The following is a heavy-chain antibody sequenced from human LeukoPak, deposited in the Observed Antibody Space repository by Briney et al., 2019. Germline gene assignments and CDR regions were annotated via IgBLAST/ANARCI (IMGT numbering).Heavy chain of an antibody. CDR1: VSSGLTRW. D-gene: IGHD1-26*01. J-gene: IGHJ4*02. CDR2: IKEDGSDK. V-gene: IGHV3-7*01. Sequence: GGSLRLSCVASVSSGLTRWMNWVRQAPGKGLEWVAIIKEDGSDKYYVDSVKGRFTISRDNAKNSVYLQMNSLRVEDTAVYYCASAAGWEFGYWGQETLVTVSS. CDR3: ASAAGWEFGY.